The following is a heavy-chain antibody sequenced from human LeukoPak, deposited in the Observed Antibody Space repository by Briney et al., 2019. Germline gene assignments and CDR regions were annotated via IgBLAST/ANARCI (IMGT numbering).Heavy chain of an antibody. CDR2: IYYSGST. Sequence: KPSETLSLTCTVSGGSISSSSYYWGWIRQPPGKGLEWIGSIYYSGSTYYNPSLKSRVTISVDTSKNQFPLKLSSVTAADTAVYYCARLSIAVAGVYDYWGQGTLVTVSS. CDR1: GGSISSSSYY. J-gene: IGHJ4*02. CDR3: ARLSIAVAGVYDY. D-gene: IGHD6-19*01. V-gene: IGHV4-39*01.